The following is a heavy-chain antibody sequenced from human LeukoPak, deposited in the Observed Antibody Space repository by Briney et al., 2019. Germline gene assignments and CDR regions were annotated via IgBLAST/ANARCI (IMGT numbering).Heavy chain of an antibody. CDR3: ARGLTTDKIDY. D-gene: IGHD1-14*01. CDR1: GGSSNSGEYI. Sequence: SQTLSLTCTVSGGSSNSGEYIWTWIRQPPGKGLEWIGRFHHGGSPSYNPSLQSRVTISADTSKNQFSLKLRSVSDADTAVYYCARGLTTDKIDYWGQGTLVTVSS. CDR2: FHHGGSP. J-gene: IGHJ4*02. V-gene: IGHV4-30-4*01.